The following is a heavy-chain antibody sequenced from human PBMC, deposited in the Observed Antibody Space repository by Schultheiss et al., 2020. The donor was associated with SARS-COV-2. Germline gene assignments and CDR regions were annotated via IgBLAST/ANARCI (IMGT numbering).Heavy chain of an antibody. CDR2: IHYTGNT. Sequence: SETLSLTCTVSGDSISSGDHYWNWVRQRPGKGLEWIGYIHYTGNTYSNPSLKARFNMSVDTSKNQFSLNLHSVTAADTAVYYCARVDSRRTLGGLFLYFEYWGQGTLVTVSS. J-gene: IGHJ4*02. CDR3: ARVDSRRTLGGLFLYFEY. D-gene: IGHD3-16*01. CDR1: GDSISSGDHY. V-gene: IGHV4-31*03.